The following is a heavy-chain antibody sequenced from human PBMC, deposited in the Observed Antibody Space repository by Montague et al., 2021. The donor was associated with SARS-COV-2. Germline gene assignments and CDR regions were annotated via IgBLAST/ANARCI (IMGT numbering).Heavy chain of an antibody. CDR2: IYFNGHS. J-gene: IGHJ4*02. Sequence: SETLSLTCTVSGGSISNSHYYCAWIRQPPGKGLEWIGSIYFNGHSYYNPSLKNRASISLGTSKNQYYLKLNSVTAADTAVYYCARANGYYFDYWGQGTLVTVSS. D-gene: IGHD2-8*01. CDR3: ARANGYYFDY. V-gene: IGHV4-39*01. CDR1: GGSISNSHYY.